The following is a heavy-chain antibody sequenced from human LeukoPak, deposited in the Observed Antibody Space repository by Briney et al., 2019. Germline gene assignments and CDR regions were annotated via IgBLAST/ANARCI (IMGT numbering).Heavy chain of an antibody. D-gene: IGHD3-22*01. Sequence: SETLSLTCAVYGGSFSGYYWSWIRQPPGKGLEWIGEINHSGSTNYNPSLKSRVTISVDTSKNQFSLKLSSVTAADTAVYYRARGTNYDSSGYPYYYYMDVWGKGTTVTVSS. V-gene: IGHV4-34*01. CDR2: INHSGST. J-gene: IGHJ6*03. CDR1: GGSFSGYY. CDR3: ARGTNYDSSGYPYYYYMDV.